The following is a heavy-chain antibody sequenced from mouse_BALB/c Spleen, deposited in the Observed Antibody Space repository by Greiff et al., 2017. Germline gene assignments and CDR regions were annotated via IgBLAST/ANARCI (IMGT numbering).Heavy chain of an antibody. CDR1: GYSITSDYA. J-gene: IGHJ3*01. D-gene: IGHD1-1*01. Sequence: DVQLQESGPGLVKPSQSLSLTCTVTGYSITSDYAWNWIRQFPGNTLEWMGYISYSGSTSYNPSLKSRISITRDTSKNQFFLQLNSVTTEDTATYYCARGGTYYYGSRGWFAYWGQGTLVTVSA. CDR3: ARGGTYYYGSRGWFAY. CDR2: ISYSGST. V-gene: IGHV3-2*02.